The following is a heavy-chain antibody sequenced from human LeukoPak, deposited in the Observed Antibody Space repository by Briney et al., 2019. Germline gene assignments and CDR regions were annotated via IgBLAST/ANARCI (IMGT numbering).Heavy chain of an antibody. Sequence: GGSLRLSCAASGFTFSSYTIHWVRQAPGKGLEWVSSISAVSTYIYYADSVKGRFTISRDNVEKSAYLELSGLTAHDTTIYYCARGGIAGRPVYYYYMDVWGKGTTVTVSS. D-gene: IGHD6-6*01. V-gene: IGHV3-21*01. J-gene: IGHJ6*03. CDR1: GFTFSSYT. CDR3: ARGGIAGRPVYYYYMDV. CDR2: ISAVSTYI.